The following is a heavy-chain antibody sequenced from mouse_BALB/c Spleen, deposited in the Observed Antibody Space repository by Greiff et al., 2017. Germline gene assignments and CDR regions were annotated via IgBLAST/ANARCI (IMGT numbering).Heavy chain of an antibody. V-gene: IGHV7-3*02. CDR2: IRNKANGYTT. Sequence: EVQRVESGGGLVQPGGSLRLSCATSGFTFTDYYMSWVRQPPGKALEWLGFIRNKANGYTTEYSASVKGRFTISRDNSQSILYLQMNTLRAEDSATYYCARDRGGSFDYWGQGTTLTVSS. D-gene: IGHD1-1*01. J-gene: IGHJ2*01. CDR3: ARDRGGSFDY. CDR1: GFTFTDYY.